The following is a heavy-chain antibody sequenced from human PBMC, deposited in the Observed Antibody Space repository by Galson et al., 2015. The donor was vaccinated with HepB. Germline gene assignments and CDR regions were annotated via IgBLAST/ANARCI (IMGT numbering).Heavy chain of an antibody. CDR2: INSDGSST. D-gene: IGHD3-3*01. Sequence: SLRLSCAASGFTFSNYWMHWVRQAPGKGLVWVSRINSDGSSTSYADSVQGRFAISRDNAKNTLYLQMNSLRAEDTAVYYCARDGKGWSGYRYYFDFWGQGTLVTVSS. J-gene: IGHJ4*02. CDR3: ARDGKGWSGYRYYFDF. CDR1: GFTFSNYW. V-gene: IGHV3-74*01.